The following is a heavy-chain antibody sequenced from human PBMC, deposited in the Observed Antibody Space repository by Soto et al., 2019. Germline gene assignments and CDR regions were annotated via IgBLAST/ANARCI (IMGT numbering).Heavy chain of an antibody. CDR3: ARERGMGELPY. CDR1: GFSVNSNY. CDR2: IYSGGNT. Sequence: EVQLVESGGGLVQPGGSLRLSCAASGFSVNSNYMNWVRQAPGKGLEWVSAIYSGGNTYYADSVKGRFTISRHNSESTLYLQMNSLRTEDTAVYFCARERGMGELPYWGQGTLVTVSS. D-gene: IGHD3-16*01. V-gene: IGHV3-53*04. J-gene: IGHJ4*02.